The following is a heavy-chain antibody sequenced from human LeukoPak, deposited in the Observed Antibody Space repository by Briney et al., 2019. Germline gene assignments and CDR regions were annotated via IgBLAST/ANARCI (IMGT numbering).Heavy chain of an antibody. CDR1: GGSISSGGYY. CDR3: ARGGALWFGELSRKYYFDY. Sequence: SETLSLTCTVSGGSISSGGYYWSWIRQPPGKGLEWIGEINHSGSTNYNPSLKSRVTISVDTSKNQFSLKLSSVTAADTAVYYCARGGALWFGELSRKYYFDYWGQGTLVTVSS. J-gene: IGHJ4*02. V-gene: IGHV4-39*07. CDR2: INHSGST. D-gene: IGHD3-10*01.